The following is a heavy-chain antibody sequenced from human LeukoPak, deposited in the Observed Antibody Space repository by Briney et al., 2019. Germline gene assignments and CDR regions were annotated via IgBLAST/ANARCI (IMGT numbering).Heavy chain of an antibody. CDR3: ARDRYSSSYENYYFEY. Sequence: ASVKVSCKASGYTFTRYYMHWVRQAPGQGLEWKGIINPSGGSTSYAQKFEGRVTMTRDTSTSTVYMELSSLRSEDTAVYYCARDRYSSSYENYYFEYWGQGTLVTVSS. D-gene: IGHD6-6*01. CDR1: GYTFTRYY. J-gene: IGHJ4*02. CDR2: INPSGGST. V-gene: IGHV1-46*01.